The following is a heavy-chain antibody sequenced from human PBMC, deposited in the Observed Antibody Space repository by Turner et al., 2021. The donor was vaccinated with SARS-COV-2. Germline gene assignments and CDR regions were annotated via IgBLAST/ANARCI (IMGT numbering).Heavy chain of an antibody. CDR2: ISVSGGST. Sequence: EVQLLESGGGLVRPGGSLKLSFAASGFTFSSYVMSWVRQAPGKGLEWVSSISVSGGSTYYADSVKGRFTISRDNSKNTLYLQMNSLRAEDTAVYYCAKAQLGYYLGVDYWGQGTLVTVSS. CDR3: AKAQLGYYLGVDY. J-gene: IGHJ4*02. CDR1: GFTFSSYV. D-gene: IGHD3-3*01. V-gene: IGHV3-23*01.